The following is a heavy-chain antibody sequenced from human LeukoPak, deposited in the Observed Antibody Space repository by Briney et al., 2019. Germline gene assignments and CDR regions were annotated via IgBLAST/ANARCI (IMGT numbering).Heavy chain of an antibody. V-gene: IGHV3-66*01. Sequence: GGSLRLSCAASGFTVSSNYMSWVRQAPGKGLEWVSVIYSGGSTYYADSVKGRFTISRDNSKNTLYLQMNSLRAEDTAVYYCARSRKYYYDGSGYYSFDYWGQGTLVTVSS. CDR3: ARSRKYYYDGSGYYSFDY. J-gene: IGHJ4*02. D-gene: IGHD3-22*01. CDR1: GFTVSSNY. CDR2: IYSGGST.